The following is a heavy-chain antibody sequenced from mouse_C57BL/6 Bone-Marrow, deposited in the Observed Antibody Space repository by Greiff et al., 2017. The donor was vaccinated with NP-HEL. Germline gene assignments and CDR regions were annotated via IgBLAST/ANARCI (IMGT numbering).Heavy chain of an antibody. J-gene: IGHJ1*03. CDR3: ARRGDYDAGWYFDV. D-gene: IGHD2-4*01. Sequence: EVMLVESGGGLVQPGGSLKLSCAASGFTFSDYYMYWVRQTPEKRLEWVAYISNGGGSTYYPDTVKGRFTISRDNAKNTLYLQMSRLKSEDTAMYYCARRGDYDAGWYFDVWGTGTTVTVSS. CDR1: GFTFSDYY. V-gene: IGHV5-12*01. CDR2: ISNGGGST.